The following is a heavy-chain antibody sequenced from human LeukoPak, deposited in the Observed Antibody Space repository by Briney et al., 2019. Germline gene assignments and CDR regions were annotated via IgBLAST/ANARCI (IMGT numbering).Heavy chain of an antibody. D-gene: IGHD1-1*01. V-gene: IGHV3-53*01. Sequence: GGSLRLSCAASGFTVSSNYMSWVRQAPGKGLEWVSVIYSGGSTYYADSVKGRFTISRDNSKNTLYLQMNSLRADDTAVYYCANSYAPSLYFTNWYPAYWGQGALVTVSS. CDR1: GFTVSSNY. J-gene: IGHJ4*02. CDR2: IYSGGST. CDR3: ANSYAPSLYFTNWYPAY.